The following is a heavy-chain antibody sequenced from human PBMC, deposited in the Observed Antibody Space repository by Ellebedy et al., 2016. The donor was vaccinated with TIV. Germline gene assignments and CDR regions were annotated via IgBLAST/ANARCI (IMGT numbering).Heavy chain of an antibody. D-gene: IGHD4-17*01. CDR3: ARDRDYAQDY. CDR1: GYTFTSYG. Sequence: AASVKASCKASGYTFTSYGISWVRQAPGQGLEWMGWISTYNGNTNYAQKLQGRVTMTTDTSTSTAYMELRSLRSDDTAVYYCARDRDYAQDYWGQGTLVTVSS. J-gene: IGHJ4*02. CDR2: ISTYNGNT. V-gene: IGHV1-18*01.